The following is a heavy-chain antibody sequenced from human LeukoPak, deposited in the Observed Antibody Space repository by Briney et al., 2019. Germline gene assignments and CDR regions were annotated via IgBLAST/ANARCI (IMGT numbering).Heavy chain of an antibody. CDR2: IYPGDSDT. CDR1: GYSFTSYW. V-gene: IGHV5-51*01. Sequence: GESLKISCKGSGYSFTSYWIGWVRQMPGKGLEWMGIIYPGDSDTRYSPSFQGQVTISADKSISTAYLQWSSLKASDTAMYYCARPPKPCGGDCYSWDAFDIWGQGTMVTVSS. CDR3: ARPPKPCGGDCYSWDAFDI. J-gene: IGHJ3*02. D-gene: IGHD2-21*01.